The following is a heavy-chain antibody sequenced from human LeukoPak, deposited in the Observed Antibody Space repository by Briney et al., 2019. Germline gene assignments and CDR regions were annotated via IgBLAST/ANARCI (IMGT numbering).Heavy chain of an antibody. Sequence: SATLYLTCNASGGSISSSSYYWGRNRQPQGKGLEWIGSIYYSGRTYCNPSLKSRVTISVDTSRSQFCRKLSSVTAANTAGYYCARVGSSNPWDQGTLVTVSS. J-gene: IGHJ5*02. D-gene: IGHD3-10*01. CDR3: ARVGSSNP. V-gene: IGHV4-39*07. CDR2: IYYSGRT. CDR1: GGSISSSSYY.